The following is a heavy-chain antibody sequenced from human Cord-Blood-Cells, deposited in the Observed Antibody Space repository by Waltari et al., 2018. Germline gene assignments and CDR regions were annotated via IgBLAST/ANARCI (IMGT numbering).Heavy chain of an antibody. D-gene: IGHD3-22*01. J-gene: IGHJ4*02. CDR2: IIPILGIA. Sequence: QVQLVQSGAEVKKPGSSVKVSCKASGGTFSSYAISWVRQAPGQGLEWMGGIIPILGIANYEQKFQGRVTITADKSTSTAYMGLSSLRSEDTAVYYCARDSSGYLAYFDYWGQGTLVTVSS. CDR1: GGTFSSYA. CDR3: ARDSSGYLAYFDY. V-gene: IGHV1-69*10.